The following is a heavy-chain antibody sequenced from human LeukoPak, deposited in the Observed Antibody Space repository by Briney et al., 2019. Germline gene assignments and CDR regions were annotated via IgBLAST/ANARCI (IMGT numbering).Heavy chain of an antibody. CDR3: AREASGWYSGNDY. CDR2: INPNSGGT. Sequence: GASVKVSCKASGYAFTYYYIHWVRQAPGQGLEWMGWINPNSGGTNYAQKFQGRVTMTRDTSISTAYMELSRLRSDDTAVYYCAREASGWYSGNDYWGQGTLVTVSS. D-gene: IGHD6-19*01. CDR1: GYAFTYYY. J-gene: IGHJ4*02. V-gene: IGHV1-2*02.